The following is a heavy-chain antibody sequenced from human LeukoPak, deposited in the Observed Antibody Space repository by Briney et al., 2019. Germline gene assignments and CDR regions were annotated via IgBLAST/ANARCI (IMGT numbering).Heavy chain of an antibody. Sequence: GGSLRLSCAASGFSFSTYSMNWVRQAPGKGLEWVANIKQDGSEKYYVDSVKGRFTISRDNAKNSLYLQMNSLRAEDTAVYYCARDKTHTDAFDIWGQGTMVTVSS. CDR3: ARDKTHTDAFDI. J-gene: IGHJ3*02. CDR2: IKQDGSEK. CDR1: GFSFSTYS. D-gene: IGHD5-18*01. V-gene: IGHV3-7*01.